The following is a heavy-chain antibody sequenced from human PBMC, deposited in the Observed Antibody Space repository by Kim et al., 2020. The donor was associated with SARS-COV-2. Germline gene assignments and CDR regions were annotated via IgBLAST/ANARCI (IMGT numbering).Heavy chain of an antibody. D-gene: IGHD3-10*01. V-gene: IGHV4-39*01. Sequence: SETLSLTCTVSGGSISSSSYYWGWIRQPPGKGLEWIGSIYYSGSTYYNPSLKSRVTISVDTSKNQFSLKLSSVTAADTALYYCARKLPARITMVRGVIPNDAFDIWGRGTMVTVSS. J-gene: IGHJ3*02. CDR3: ARKLPARITMVRGVIPNDAFDI. CDR2: IYYSGST. CDR1: GGSISSSSYY.